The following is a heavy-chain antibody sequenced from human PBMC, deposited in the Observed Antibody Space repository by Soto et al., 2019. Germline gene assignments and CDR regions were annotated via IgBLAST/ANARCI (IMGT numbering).Heavy chain of an antibody. CDR2: IYHSGST. V-gene: IGHV4-30-2*01. Sequence: QLQVQESGSGLVKHSQTLSLTCAVSGGSISSAGNSWSWIRQPPGKGLEWIGYIYHSGSTYYNPSLKSRVTISVDRSKNQFSLKLSSVTAADTAVYYCARVPDYWGQGTLVTVSS. CDR3: ARVPDY. CDR1: GGSISSAGNS. J-gene: IGHJ4*02.